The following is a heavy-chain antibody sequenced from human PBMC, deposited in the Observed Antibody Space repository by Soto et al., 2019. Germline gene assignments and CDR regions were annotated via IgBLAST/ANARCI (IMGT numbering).Heavy chain of an antibody. CDR1: GYTFTSYG. CDR3: AREPAAGDWFDP. CDR2: INTYNGNT. J-gene: IGHJ5*02. D-gene: IGHD6-13*01. V-gene: IGHV1-18*01. Sequence: QVQLVQSGAEVKKPGASVKVSCKASGYTFTSYGITWVRQAPGQGLEWMGWINTYNGNTNYAQKLQGRVTLTTDTSTSTAYMELRSLRSDDTAVYYCAREPAAGDWFDPWGQGTLVTVSS.